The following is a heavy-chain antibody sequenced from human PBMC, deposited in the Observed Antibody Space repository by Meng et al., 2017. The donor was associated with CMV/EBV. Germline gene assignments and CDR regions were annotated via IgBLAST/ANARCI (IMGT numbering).Heavy chain of an antibody. J-gene: IGHJ6*02. Sequence: GSLRLSCVIYGGSFNNYYWNWIRQPPGKGLEWIGEINHSGSTNYNPSLKSRVTVSVDTSKNQFSPRLSSVTAADTAVYYCAIYFYDYAMDVWGQGTTVTVSS. CDR2: INHSGST. V-gene: IGHV4-34*01. CDR3: AIYFYDYAMDV. CDR1: GGSFNNYY.